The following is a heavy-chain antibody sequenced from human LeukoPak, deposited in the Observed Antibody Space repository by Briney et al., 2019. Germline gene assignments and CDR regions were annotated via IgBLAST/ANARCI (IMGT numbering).Heavy chain of an antibody. CDR2: INPNSGGT. V-gene: IGHV1-2*02. CDR3: ARAVGSSIAARPPFDP. CDR1: GYTFTGYY. Sequence: ASVKVSCKASGYTFTGYYMHWVRQAPGQGLEWMGWINPNSGGTNYAQKFQGRVTMTRDTSISTAYMELSRLRSDDTAVYYCARAVGSSIAARPPFDPWGQGTPVTVSS. J-gene: IGHJ5*02. D-gene: IGHD6-6*01.